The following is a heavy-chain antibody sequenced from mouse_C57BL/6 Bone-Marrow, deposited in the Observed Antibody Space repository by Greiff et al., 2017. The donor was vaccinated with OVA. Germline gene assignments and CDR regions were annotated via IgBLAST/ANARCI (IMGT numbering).Heavy chain of an antibody. CDR3: ARESYDGYYRWYFDV. CDR1: GYTFTSYG. Sequence: VKLVESGAELARPGASVKLSCKASGYTFTSYGISWVKQRTGQGLEWIGEIYPRSGNTYYNEKFKGKATLTADKSSSTAYMELRSLTSEDSAVYFCARESYDGYYRWYFDVWGTGTTVTVSS. D-gene: IGHD2-3*01. J-gene: IGHJ1*03. V-gene: IGHV1-81*01. CDR2: IYPRSGNT.